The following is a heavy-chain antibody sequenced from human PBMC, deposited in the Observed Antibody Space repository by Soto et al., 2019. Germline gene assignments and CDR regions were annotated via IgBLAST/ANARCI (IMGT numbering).Heavy chain of an antibody. D-gene: IGHD2-2*01. CDR3: ARHKLLWSYYYMDV. J-gene: IGHJ6*03. V-gene: IGHV4-59*08. Sequence: QVQLQESGPGLVKPSETLSLTCTVSGGSISSYYWSWIRQPPGKGLEWIGYIYYSGSTNYNPSLKSRVTISVDTSKNQSSLKLISVTAADTAVYYCARHKLLWSYYYMDVWGKGTTVTVSS. CDR1: GGSISSYY. CDR2: IYYSGST.